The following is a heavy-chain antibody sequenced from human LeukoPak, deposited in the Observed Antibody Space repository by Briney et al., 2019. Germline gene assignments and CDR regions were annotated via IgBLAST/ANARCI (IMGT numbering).Heavy chain of an antibody. CDR3: TTGPGNSGY. D-gene: IGHD4-23*01. CDR1: GLTFDNAW. Sequence: PGGSLRLSCVVSGLTFDNAWMSWVRQAPGKGLDWVGRIKSKNVGETTEYAAPVQGRFTISRDDSKNTVYLQMSSLETEDTAVYYCTTGPGNSGYWGQGTLVTVSS. J-gene: IGHJ4*02. V-gene: IGHV3-15*01. CDR2: IKSKNVGETT.